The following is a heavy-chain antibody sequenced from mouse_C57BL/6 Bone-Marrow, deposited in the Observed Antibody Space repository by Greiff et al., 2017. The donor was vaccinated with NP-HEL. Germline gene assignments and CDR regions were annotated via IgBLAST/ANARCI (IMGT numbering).Heavy chain of an antibody. D-gene: IGHD2-5*01. Sequence: DVKLVESGPGLVKPSQSLSLTCSVTGYSITSGYYWNWIRQFPGNKLEWMGYISYDGSNNYNPSLKNRISITRDTSKNQFFLKLNSVTTEDTATYYCARNYSNYPRHWYFDVWGTGTTVTVSS. J-gene: IGHJ1*03. CDR1: GYSITSGYY. CDR2: ISYDGSN. CDR3: ARNYSNYPRHWYFDV. V-gene: IGHV3-6*01.